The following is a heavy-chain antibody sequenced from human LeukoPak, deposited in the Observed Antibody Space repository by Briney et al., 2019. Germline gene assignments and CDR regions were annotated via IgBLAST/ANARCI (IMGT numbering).Heavy chain of an antibody. CDR3: ARAIWSGYQYYFDY. Sequence: PGGSLRLSCAASGFTFSSYAMSWVRQAPGKGLEWVSAISGSGGSTYYADSVKGRFTISRDNSKNTLYLQMNSLRAEDTAVYYCARAIWSGYQYYFDYWGQGTLVTVSS. J-gene: IGHJ4*02. CDR1: GFTFSSYA. CDR2: ISGSGGST. V-gene: IGHV3-23*01. D-gene: IGHD3-3*01.